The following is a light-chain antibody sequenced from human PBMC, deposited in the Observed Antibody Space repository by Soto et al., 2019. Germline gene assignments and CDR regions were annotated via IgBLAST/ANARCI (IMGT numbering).Light chain of an antibody. CDR3: QQYNNWPFS. Sequence: EIVMTQSPATLSVSPGERATLSCRASQSVSSNLAWYQLKRGQPPRLLIYDISTRATGVPARFSGSGSGTEFTLTISGLQSEDFALYFCQQYNNWPFSFGQGTRLEIK. V-gene: IGKV3-15*01. J-gene: IGKJ5*01. CDR2: DIS. CDR1: QSVSSN.